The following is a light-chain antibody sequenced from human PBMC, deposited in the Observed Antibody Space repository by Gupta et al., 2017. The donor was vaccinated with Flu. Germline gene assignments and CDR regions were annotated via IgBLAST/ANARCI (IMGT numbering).Light chain of an antibody. V-gene: IGLV2-23*02. Sequence: SITISCTGTSSDVGTYNLVSWYQQHPGKAPKVMVYEVNKRPSGVSSRFSGSKSGNKASLTISGLQAEDEADYYCCSYRSGGTRVYGGGTKLTVL. J-gene: IGLJ3*02. CDR1: SSDVGTYNL. CDR2: EVN. CDR3: CSYRSGGTRV.